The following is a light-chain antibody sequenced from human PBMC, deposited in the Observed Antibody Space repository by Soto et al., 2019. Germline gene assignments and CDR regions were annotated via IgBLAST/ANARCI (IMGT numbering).Light chain of an antibody. CDR3: QQSYSSPPT. Sequence: DIQMTQSPSSLSASVGDRVTTTCRASQSISNYLNWYQHKPGKAPNLLIYAASTLQSGVPSRFSGSRSGTDFTLTITHLQPEDFASYYCQQSYSSPPTFGQGTKLEIK. CDR1: QSISNY. J-gene: IGKJ2*01. CDR2: AAS. V-gene: IGKV1-39*01.